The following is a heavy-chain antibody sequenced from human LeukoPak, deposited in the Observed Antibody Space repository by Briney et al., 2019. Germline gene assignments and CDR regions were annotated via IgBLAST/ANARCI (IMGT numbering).Heavy chain of an antibody. Sequence: ASVKVSCKASGYTFTSYGISWVRQAPGQGLGWMGWISTYNGNTNYAQKLQGRVTMTTDTSKSTAYMELRSLRSDDTAVYYCARSYDFWSGYYPPYAFDIWGQGTMVTVSS. CDR1: GYTFTSYG. J-gene: IGHJ3*02. CDR3: ARSYDFWSGYYPPYAFDI. V-gene: IGHV1-18*01. CDR2: ISTYNGNT. D-gene: IGHD3-3*01.